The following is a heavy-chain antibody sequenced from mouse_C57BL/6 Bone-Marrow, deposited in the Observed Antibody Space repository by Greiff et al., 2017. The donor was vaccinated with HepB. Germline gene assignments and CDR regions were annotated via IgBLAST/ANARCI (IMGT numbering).Heavy chain of an antibody. CDR3: ARWGYAMDY. CDR2: INPNNGGT. CDR1: GYTFTDYN. Sequence: DVKLQESGPELVKPGASVKIPCKASGYTFTDYNMDWVKQSHGKSLEWIGDINPNNGGTIYNQKFKGKATLTVDKSSSTAYMELRSLTSEDTAVYYCARWGYAMDYWGQGTSVTVSS. V-gene: IGHV1-18*01. J-gene: IGHJ4*01.